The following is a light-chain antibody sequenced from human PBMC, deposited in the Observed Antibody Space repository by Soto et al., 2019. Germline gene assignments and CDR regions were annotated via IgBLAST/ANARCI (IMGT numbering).Light chain of an antibody. CDR3: QQYGSSGWT. V-gene: IGKV3-20*01. CDR2: GAS. J-gene: IGKJ1*01. Sequence: EIVLTQSPGTLSLSPGERATLSCTASQSVSSSYLAWYQQKPGQAPRLLIYGASSRATGIPDRFSGSGSGTDFTLSSCCLEPEDLAVYYCQQYGSSGWTFGQGTKVDIK. CDR1: QSVSSSY.